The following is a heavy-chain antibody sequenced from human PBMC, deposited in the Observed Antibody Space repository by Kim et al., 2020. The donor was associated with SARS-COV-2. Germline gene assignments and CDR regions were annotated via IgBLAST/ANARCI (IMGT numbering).Heavy chain of an antibody. D-gene: IGHD3-3*01. V-gene: IGHV1-2*02. CDR3: ATDLGVATIPDY. Sequence: ASVKVSCKASGYIFTNLYLHWVRQAPGQGLEWLGWINPHSGETKYAQKFQGRVTMTRVASISTAYMDLRSLESDDAAVYYCATDLGVATIPDYWGQGTLVTVSS. J-gene: IGHJ4*02. CDR2: INPHSGET. CDR1: GYIFTNLY.